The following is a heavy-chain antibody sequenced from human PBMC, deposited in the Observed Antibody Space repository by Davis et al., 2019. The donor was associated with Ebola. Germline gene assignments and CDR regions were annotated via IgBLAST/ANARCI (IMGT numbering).Heavy chain of an antibody. CDR2: IYGAT. V-gene: IGHV4-59*01. CDR3: ARVGEGVDY. CDR1: GDSISRYY. Sequence: MPSETLSLTCTVSGDSISRYYWTWIRQPPGKGLEWIGYIYGATNYNPSLKSRVTISVDTSKSQFSLKLSSVTAADTAVYYCARVGEGVDYWGQGTLVTVSS. J-gene: IGHJ4*02. D-gene: IGHD3-3*01.